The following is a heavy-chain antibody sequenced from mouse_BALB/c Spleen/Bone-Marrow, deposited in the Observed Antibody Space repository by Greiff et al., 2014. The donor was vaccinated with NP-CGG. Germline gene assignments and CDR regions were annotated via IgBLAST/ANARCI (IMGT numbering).Heavy chain of an antibody. V-gene: IGHV2-9*02. CDR2: IWAGGST. Sequence: QVQLQQSGPGLVAPSQSLSITCTASGFSLTSYGVHWVRQPPGKGLEWLGVIWAGGSTNYNSALMSRLSISKDNSKSQVFLKMNHLQTDDAAVYYCARITTAAGALDYWGQGTSVTVSS. J-gene: IGHJ4*01. CDR1: GFSLTSYG. D-gene: IGHD1-2*01. CDR3: ARITTAAGALDY.